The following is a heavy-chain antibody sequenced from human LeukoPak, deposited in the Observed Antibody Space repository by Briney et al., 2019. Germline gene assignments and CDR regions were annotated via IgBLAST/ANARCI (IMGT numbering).Heavy chain of an antibody. CDR3: ARRYSTNGATCLLHYGMDV. D-gene: IGHD2-8*01. J-gene: IGHJ6*02. CDR1: GFTFSTYT. V-gene: IGHV3-64*01. CDR2: ITGDGVST. Sequence: GGSLRLSCAASGFTFSTYTMHWVRQAPGKGPEFVSAITGDGVSTYYGSSVKGRFTISRDNSKNTLYLQMGSLRSEDMAVYYCARRYSTNGATCLLHYGMDVWGQGTTVTVSS.